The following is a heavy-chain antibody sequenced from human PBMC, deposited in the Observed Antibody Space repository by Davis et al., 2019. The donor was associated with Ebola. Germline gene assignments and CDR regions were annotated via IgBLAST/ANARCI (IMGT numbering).Heavy chain of an antibody. J-gene: IGHJ4*02. Sequence: GGPLELPFAASGFTFVSSGMHWVRRPPGKGLEGGAVIGYVGSNKYYADSVKGRFTISRDNSKNTLYLQMNSLRAEDTAVYYCAKDTPLRLYDILTGYSSFDYWGQGTLVTVSS. CDR3: AKDTPLRLYDILTGYSSFDY. D-gene: IGHD3-9*01. CDR1: GFTFVSSG. V-gene: IGHV3-33*06. CDR2: IGYVGSNK.